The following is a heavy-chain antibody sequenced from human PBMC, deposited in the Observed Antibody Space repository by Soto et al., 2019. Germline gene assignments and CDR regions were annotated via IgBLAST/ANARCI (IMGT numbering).Heavy chain of an antibody. J-gene: IGHJ6*02. V-gene: IGHV4-31*03. D-gene: IGHD6-6*01. CDR2: IYYSGST. CDR3: AREGAAPYYYYGMDV. CDR1: GGSISSGGYF. Sequence: QVQLQESGPGLVKPSQTLSLTCTVSGGSISSGGYFWIWIRQHPGKGLEWIGFIYYSGSTYYNPSLKSRVTISVDTSKNPFSLKLSSVTAADTAVYYCAREGAAPYYYYGMDVWGQGTTVTVSS.